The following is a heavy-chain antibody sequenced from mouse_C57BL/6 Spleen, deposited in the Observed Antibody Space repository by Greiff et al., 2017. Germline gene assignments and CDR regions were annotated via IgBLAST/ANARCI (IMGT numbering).Heavy chain of an antibody. Sequence: EVQGVEPGGGLVKPGGSLKLSCAASGFTFSGYGMHWVRQAPEKGLEWVAHISSGSSTIYYADTVKGRVTISGDNAKNTLFLQMTSLRSEDTAMYYCAMDGCYGYAMDYWGQGTSVTVSS. CDR1: GFTFSGYG. D-gene: IGHD2-3*01. J-gene: IGHJ4*01. CDR3: AMDGCYGYAMDY. V-gene: IGHV5-17*01. CDR2: ISSGSSTI.